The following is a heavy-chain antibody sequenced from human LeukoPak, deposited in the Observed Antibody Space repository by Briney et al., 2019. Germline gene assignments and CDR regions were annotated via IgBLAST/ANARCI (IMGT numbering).Heavy chain of an antibody. Sequence: GGSLRLSYAASGFTFSSYAMSWVRQAPGKGLEWVSAISGSGGSTYYADSVRGRFTISRDNAKNSVFLQMDSLRADDTAVYYCVRDGFDDALNYWGQGALVTVSS. CDR3: VRDGFDDALNY. V-gene: IGHV3-23*01. CDR2: ISGSGGST. J-gene: IGHJ4*02. CDR1: GFTFSSYA. D-gene: IGHD3-9*01.